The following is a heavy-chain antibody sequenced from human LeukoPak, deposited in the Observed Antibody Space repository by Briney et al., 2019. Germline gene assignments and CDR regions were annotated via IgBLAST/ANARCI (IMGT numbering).Heavy chain of an antibody. V-gene: IGHV4-39*07. Sequence: SETLSLTCTVSGGSISSSSYYWGWIRQPPGKGLEWIGSIYYTGSTSYNSSLKSRVTMSVDTSKNQFSLKLNSVTAADTAVYYCARGRFGFWSGYPYYFDYWGQGTLVTVSS. CDR2: IYYTGST. D-gene: IGHD3-3*01. CDR1: GGSISSSSYY. J-gene: IGHJ4*02. CDR3: ARGRFGFWSGYPYYFDY.